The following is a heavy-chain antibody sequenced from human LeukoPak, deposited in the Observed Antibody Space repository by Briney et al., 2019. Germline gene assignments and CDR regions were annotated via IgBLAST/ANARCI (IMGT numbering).Heavy chain of an antibody. CDR2: IHYSGNT. Sequence: SETLSLTCTVSDDSISSVGYYWTWIRQYPGKGLEWIGYIHYSGNTYYNPSLKSRVTISVDTSKNHFSLRLSSVTAEDTAVYYCASGNGYYYRYFDYWGQGTLVTVSS. J-gene: IGHJ4*02. CDR1: DDSISSVGYY. D-gene: IGHD3-22*01. CDR3: ASGNGYYYRYFDY. V-gene: IGHV4-31*03.